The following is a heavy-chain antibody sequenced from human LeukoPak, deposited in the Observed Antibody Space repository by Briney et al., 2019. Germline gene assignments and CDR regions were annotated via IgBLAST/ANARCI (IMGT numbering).Heavy chain of an antibody. CDR3: ARASYSGSYSADY. CDR1: GGTFSSYA. V-gene: IGHV1-69*05. J-gene: IGHJ4*02. Sequence: ASVKVSCKASGGTFSSYAISWVRQAPGQGLEWMGGIIPIFGTANYAQKFQGRVTITTDESTCTAYMELSSLRSEDTAVYYCARASYSGSYSADYWSQGTLVTVSS. D-gene: IGHD1-26*01. CDR2: IIPIFGTA.